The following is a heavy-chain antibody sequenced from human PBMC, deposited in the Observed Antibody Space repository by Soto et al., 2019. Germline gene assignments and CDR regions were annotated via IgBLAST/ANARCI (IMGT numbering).Heavy chain of an antibody. J-gene: IGHJ5*02. Sequence: ASVKVSCKASGGTFSSYAISWVRQAPGQGLEWMGGIIPIFGTANYAQKFQGRVTITADESTSTAYMELSSLRSEDTAVYYCARDSPYSGSYNEWFDPWGQGTLVTVSS. D-gene: IGHD1-26*01. CDR3: ARDSPYSGSYNEWFDP. CDR2: IIPIFGTA. CDR1: GGTFSSYA. V-gene: IGHV1-69*13.